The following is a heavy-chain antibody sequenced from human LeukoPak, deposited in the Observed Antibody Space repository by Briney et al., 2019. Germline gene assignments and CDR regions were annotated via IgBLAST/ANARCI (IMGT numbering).Heavy chain of an antibody. V-gene: IGHV3-66*02. CDR1: GFTVSSNY. Sequence: PGGSLRLSCAASGFTVSSNYMSWVRQAPGKGLEWVSVIYSGGSTYYADSVKGRFTISRDNSKNTLYLQMNSLRAEDTAAYYCARDPGSQRWLQPGDYWGQGTLVTVSS. J-gene: IGHJ4*02. CDR3: ARDPGSQRWLQPGDY. CDR2: IYSGGST. D-gene: IGHD5-24*01.